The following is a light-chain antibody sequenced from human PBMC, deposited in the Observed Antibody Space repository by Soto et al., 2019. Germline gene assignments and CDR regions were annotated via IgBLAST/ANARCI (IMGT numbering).Light chain of an antibody. CDR1: QSVSSSY. J-gene: IGKJ2*03. V-gene: IGKV3-20*01. Sequence: EIVFTQSPGTLSLSPGERATLSCRASQSVSSSYLAWYQQKPGQAPRLLIHGASSRATGIPDRFSGSGSAPDFTLTISTLEPEDFAVYYCQQYGSPPGFGQ. CDR3: QQYGSPPG. CDR2: GAS.